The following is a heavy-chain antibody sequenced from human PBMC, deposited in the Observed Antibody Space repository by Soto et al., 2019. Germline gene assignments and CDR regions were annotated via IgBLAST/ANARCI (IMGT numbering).Heavy chain of an antibody. V-gene: IGHV1-58*01. CDR2: IVVGSGNT. CDR3: ARDVSLTTAAPWV. Sequence: PGASVKVSCKASGFTFTSSAVQWVLQARGQRLEWIGWIVVGSGNTNYAQKFQDRVTITRDTSTSTAYMELRSLRSEDTAVFYCARDVSLTTAAPWVWGQGTLVTVPQ. D-gene: IGHD6-13*01. J-gene: IGHJ4*02. CDR1: GFTFTSSA.